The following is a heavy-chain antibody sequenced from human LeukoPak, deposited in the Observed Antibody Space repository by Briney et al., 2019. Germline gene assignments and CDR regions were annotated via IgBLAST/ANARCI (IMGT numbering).Heavy chain of an antibody. CDR3: ARDTNGDGWFDP. J-gene: IGHJ5*02. Sequence: GGSQRLSCAASGFTFSGSWMHWVRQGPGKGLEWVSYISSSGSTIYYADSVKGRFTISRDNAKNSLYLQMNSLRAEDTSVYYCARDTNGDGWFDPWGQGTLVTVSS. D-gene: IGHD4-17*01. CDR2: ISSSGSTI. CDR1: GFTFSGSW. V-gene: IGHV3-48*04.